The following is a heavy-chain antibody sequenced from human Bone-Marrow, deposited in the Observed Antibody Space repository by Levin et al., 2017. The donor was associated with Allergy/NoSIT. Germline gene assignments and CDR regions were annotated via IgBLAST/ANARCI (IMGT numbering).Heavy chain of an antibody. Sequence: GESLKISCAASGFTFSSYGMHWVRQAPGKGLEWVAGLSHDGISKFSADSMKGLFTISSDNSKNTLYLVENSLSAEDTSGYYCAGEAPGGSLCFDYWGQGTLVTVSS. CDR1: GFTFSSYG. CDR3: AGEAPGGSLCFDY. CDR2: LSHDGISK. J-gene: IGHJ4*02. V-gene: IGHV3-33*01. D-gene: IGHD2-15*01.